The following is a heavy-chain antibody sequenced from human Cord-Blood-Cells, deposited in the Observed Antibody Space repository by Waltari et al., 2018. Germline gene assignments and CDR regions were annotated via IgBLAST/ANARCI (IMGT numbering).Heavy chain of an antibody. CDR1: GGSFSGYY. CDR2: INHSGST. D-gene: IGHD6-13*01. CDR3: ARVGLGYSSSWKAEKDY. V-gene: IGHV4-34*01. J-gene: IGHJ4*02. Sequence: QVQLQQWGAGLLKPSETLSLTCAVYGGSFSGYYWSWIRQPPGKGLEWIGEINHSGSTNDNPSLKSRVTISVDTSKNQFSLKLSSVTAADTAVYYCARVGLGYSSSWKAEKDYWGQGTLVTVSS.